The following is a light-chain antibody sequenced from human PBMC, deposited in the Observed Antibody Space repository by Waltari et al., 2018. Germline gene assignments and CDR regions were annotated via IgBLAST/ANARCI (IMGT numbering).Light chain of an antibody. Sequence: EIVLTQSPGTLSLSPGERATLSCRASQSVRGSLAWYQQKAGQAPRLLIYGASSRATDIPDRFSGSGSGTDFSLTISRPEPEDFAVYYCQHYVRLPATFGQGTKVEIK. V-gene: IGKV3-20*01. CDR1: QSVRGS. CDR3: QHYVRLPAT. J-gene: IGKJ1*01. CDR2: GAS.